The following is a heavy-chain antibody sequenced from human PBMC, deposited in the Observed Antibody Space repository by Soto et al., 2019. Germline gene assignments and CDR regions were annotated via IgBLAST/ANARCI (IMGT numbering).Heavy chain of an antibody. CDR2: IIPIFGTA. CDR1: GGTFSSYA. CDR3: ARVPPDFWSGYPDPYYGMDV. J-gene: IGHJ6*02. V-gene: IGHV1-69*13. Sequence: SVKVSCKASGGTFSSYAISWVRQAPGQGLEWMGGIIPIFGTANYAQKSQGRVTITADESTSTAYMELSSLRSEDTVVYYCARVPPDFWSGYPDPYYGMDVWGQGTTVTVSS. D-gene: IGHD3-3*01.